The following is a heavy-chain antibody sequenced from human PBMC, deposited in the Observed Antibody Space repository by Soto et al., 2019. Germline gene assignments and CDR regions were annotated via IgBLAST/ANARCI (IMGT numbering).Heavy chain of an antibody. J-gene: IGHJ6*02. D-gene: IGHD4-4*01. CDR3: ARALYSSFPRYYYYGMDV. V-gene: IGHV4-30-4*01. CDR2: IYYSGST. Sequence: QVQLQESGPGLVKPSQTLSLTCTVSGGSISSGDYYWSWIRQPPGKGLEWIGYIYYSGSTYYNPSLKSRVTISVDTSTNQFSLKLSSVTAADTAVYYCARALYSSFPRYYYYGMDVWGQGTTVTVSS. CDR1: GGSISSGDYY.